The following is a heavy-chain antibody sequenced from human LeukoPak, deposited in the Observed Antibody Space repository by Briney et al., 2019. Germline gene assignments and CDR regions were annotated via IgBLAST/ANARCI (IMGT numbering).Heavy chain of an antibody. CDR2: ISGSGGSA. D-gene: IGHD4-11*01. V-gene: IGHV3-23*01. CDR3: AKGIDYSNPEIDY. Sequence: PGGSLRLSCAASGFFFNTYWMGWVRQAPGKGLEWVSAISGSGGSAYYADSVKGRFTISRDNSKNTLYLQMNSLRAEDTAVYYCAKGIDYSNPEIDYWGQGTLVTVSS. J-gene: IGHJ4*02. CDR1: GFFFNTYW.